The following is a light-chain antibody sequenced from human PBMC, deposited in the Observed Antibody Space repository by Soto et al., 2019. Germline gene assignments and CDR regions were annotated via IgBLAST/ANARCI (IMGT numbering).Light chain of an antibody. CDR1: QSVLYSSNNKNY. V-gene: IGKV4-1*01. CDR2: WAS. CDR3: QQYYSTPHT. Sequence: DIVMTQSPDSLAVSLGERATINCKSSQSVLYSSNNKNYLAWYQQKPGQPPKLLIYWASTRESGVPDRFSGSGSGTECTLTISSLQAEDVAGYYCQQYYSTPHTFGQGTKLEIK. J-gene: IGKJ2*01.